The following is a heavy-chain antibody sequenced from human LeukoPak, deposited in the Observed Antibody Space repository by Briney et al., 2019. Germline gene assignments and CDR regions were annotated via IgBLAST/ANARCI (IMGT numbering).Heavy chain of an antibody. CDR2: ISYDGSNK. CDR3: ARDAKYQLLFVGAFDI. V-gene: IGHV3-30-3*01. D-gene: IGHD2-2*01. J-gene: IGHJ3*02. Sequence: PGRSLRLSCAASGFTFSSYAMHWVRQAPGKGLEWVAGISYDGSNKYYADSVKGRFTISRDNSKNTLYLQMNSLRAEDTAVYYCARDAKYQLLFVGAFDIWGQGTMVTVSS. CDR1: GFTFSSYA.